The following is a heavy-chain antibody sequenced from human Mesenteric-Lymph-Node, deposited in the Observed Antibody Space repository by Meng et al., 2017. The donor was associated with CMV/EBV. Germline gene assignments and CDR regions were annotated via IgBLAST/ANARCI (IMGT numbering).Heavy chain of an antibody. CDR1: GGSFSGYY. CDR3: ARALLGGNSFDY. CDR2: FYYTHVT. D-gene: IGHD2-15*01. V-gene: IGHV4-59*01. Sequence: GSLSLTCAVYGGSFSGYYWSWIRQPPGKGLEWIGFFYYTHVTDYNPSLKSRVTISVDTSKNQFSLKLSSVTAADTAVYYCARALLGGNSFDYWGQGTLVTVSS. J-gene: IGHJ4*02.